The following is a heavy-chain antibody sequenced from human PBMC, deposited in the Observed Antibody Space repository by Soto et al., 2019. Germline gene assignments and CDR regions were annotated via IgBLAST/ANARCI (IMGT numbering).Heavy chain of an antibody. CDR3: ARRLGSSWYSPCFDD. CDR2: IYWNDDE. Sequence: GSGPTLVNPTQTLTLTCTFSGFSLSSSGVGVGWIRQPPGKALEWLALIYWNDDERYSPSLKSRLTITKDTSKNQVVLTMTNMDPVDTATYYCARRLGSSWYSPCFDDWGQGTLVTVAS. D-gene: IGHD6-13*01. V-gene: IGHV2-5*01. J-gene: IGHJ4*02. CDR1: GFSLSSSGVG.